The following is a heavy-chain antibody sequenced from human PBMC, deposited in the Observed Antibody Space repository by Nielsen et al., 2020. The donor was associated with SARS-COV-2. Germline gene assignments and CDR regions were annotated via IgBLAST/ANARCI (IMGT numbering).Heavy chain of an antibody. CDR2: ISSSSSYI. CDR1: GFTFSSYG. Sequence: GESLKISCAASGFTFSSYGMHWVRQAPGKGLEWVSSISSSSSYIYYADSVKGRFTISRDNAKNSLYLQMNSLRAEDTAVYYCARSPSFSSWVDYWGQGTLVTVSS. J-gene: IGHJ4*02. D-gene: IGHD6-13*01. CDR3: ARSPSFSSWVDY. V-gene: IGHV3-21*01.